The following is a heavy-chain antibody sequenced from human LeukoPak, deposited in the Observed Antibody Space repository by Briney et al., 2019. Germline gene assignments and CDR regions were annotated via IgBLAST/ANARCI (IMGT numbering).Heavy chain of an antibody. CDR1: GGTFSSYA. CDR2: MNPKSGNT. CDR3: ARGPSGNFDY. J-gene: IGHJ4*02. D-gene: IGHD1-1*01. Sequence: ASVKVSCKASGGTFSSYAINWVRQATGQGLEWMGWMNPKSGNTGYAQKFQGRVTMTRNTSISTAYMELSSLRSEDTAVYYCARGPSGNFDYWGQGTLVTVSS. V-gene: IGHV1-8*02.